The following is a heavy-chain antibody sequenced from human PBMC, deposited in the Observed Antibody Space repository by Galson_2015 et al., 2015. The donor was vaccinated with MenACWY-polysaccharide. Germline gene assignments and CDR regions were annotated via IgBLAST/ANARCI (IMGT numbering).Heavy chain of an antibody. J-gene: IGHJ4*02. CDR3: ARSSCVDGDNICYFDN. Sequence: QSGAEVKKPGSSLKVSCKTSGGTFDDHGFYWVRQAPGQGLEWMGRLIPMLGKPNYPQKIQDRITITADQSTSTVYMELSGLTSEDTAVFYCARSSCVDGDNICYFDNWGQGTLVTVSS. CDR2: LIPMLGKP. V-gene: IGHV1-69*04. CDR1: GGTFDDHG. D-gene: IGHD4/OR15-4a*01.